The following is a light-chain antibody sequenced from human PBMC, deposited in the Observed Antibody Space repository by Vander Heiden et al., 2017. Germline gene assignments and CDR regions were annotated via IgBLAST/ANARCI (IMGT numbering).Light chain of an antibody. V-gene: IGKV1-27*01. CDR3: QKYNSAPWT. CDR1: QDISNY. Sequence: SSTLSASVGDRVTITCRASQDISNYLAWYQQKPGKVPKLLIYAASTLQSGVPSRFSGSGSGTDFTLTISSLQPEDVATYYCQKYNSAPWTFGQGTKVEIK. J-gene: IGKJ1*01. CDR2: AAS.